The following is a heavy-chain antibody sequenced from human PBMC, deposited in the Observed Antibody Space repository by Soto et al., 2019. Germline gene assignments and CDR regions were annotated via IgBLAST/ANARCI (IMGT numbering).Heavy chain of an antibody. Sequence: QVQLVESGGGVVQPGRSLRLSCAASGFTFSNYGMHWVRQAPGKGLEWVAVISYDGSNKYYADSVKGRFTVSRDNSKNTLYLRINSLRTEDTAVYYRAKMVDSFDFWGQGTLVTVSS. J-gene: IGHJ4*02. CDR1: GFTFSNYG. CDR2: ISYDGSNK. CDR3: AKMVDSFDF. V-gene: IGHV3-30*18. D-gene: IGHD2-8*01.